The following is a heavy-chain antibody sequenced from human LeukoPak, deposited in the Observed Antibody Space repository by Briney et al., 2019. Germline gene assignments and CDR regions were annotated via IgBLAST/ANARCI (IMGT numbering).Heavy chain of an antibody. CDR1: GYTFTNYG. V-gene: IGHV1-18*01. Sequence: ASVKVSCKTSGYTFTNYGLSWVRQAPGQGLEWMGWISPYNDNTNYAQKFQGRVTMTTDTSTRTAYMELRSLRSDDTAVYYCARGRSLAVVGLMDVWGKGTTVTVSS. D-gene: IGHD2-15*01. CDR3: ARGRSLAVVGLMDV. J-gene: IGHJ6*03. CDR2: ISPYNDNT.